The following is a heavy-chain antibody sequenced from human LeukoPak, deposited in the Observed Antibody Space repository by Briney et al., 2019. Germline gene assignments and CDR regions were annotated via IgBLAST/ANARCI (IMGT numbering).Heavy chain of an antibody. CDR3: AKDGSWGRDKDY. CDR2: ISGSGGST. CDR1: GFTFSSYG. Sequence: GGSLRLSCAASGFTFSSYGMSWVRQAPGKGLEWVSAISGSGGSTYYADSVKGRFTISRDNSKNTLYLQMNSLRAEDTAVYYCAKDGSWGRDKDYWGQGTLVTVSS. J-gene: IGHJ4*02. V-gene: IGHV3-23*01. D-gene: IGHD2-15*01.